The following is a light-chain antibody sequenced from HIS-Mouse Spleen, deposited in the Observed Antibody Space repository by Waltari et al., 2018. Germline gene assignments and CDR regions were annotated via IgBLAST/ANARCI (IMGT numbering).Light chain of an antibody. V-gene: IGLV2-14*01. J-gene: IGLJ3*02. CDR3: SSYTSSSTWV. Sequence: QSALTQPASVSGSPGQSITISCTGTSSDVGGYNYVAWYQRHPANAPKLMIYEVSKRPSGVSNRFSGSKSGNTASLTISGLQAEDEADYYCSSYTSSSTWVFGGGTKLTVL. CDR2: EVS. CDR1: SSDVGGYNY.